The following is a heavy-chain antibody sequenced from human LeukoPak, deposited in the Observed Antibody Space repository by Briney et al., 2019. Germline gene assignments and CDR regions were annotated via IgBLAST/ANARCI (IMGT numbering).Heavy chain of an antibody. V-gene: IGHV3-21*01. Sequence: PGGSLRLSCAASGFTVSSNYMSWVRQAPGKGLEWVSSISTSSSYIYYADSVKGRFTISRDNAKNSLYLQMSSLRGEDTAVYYCARDESGSRFDYWGQGTLVTVSS. J-gene: IGHJ4*02. D-gene: IGHD1-26*01. CDR1: GFTVSSNY. CDR2: ISTSSSYI. CDR3: ARDESGSRFDY.